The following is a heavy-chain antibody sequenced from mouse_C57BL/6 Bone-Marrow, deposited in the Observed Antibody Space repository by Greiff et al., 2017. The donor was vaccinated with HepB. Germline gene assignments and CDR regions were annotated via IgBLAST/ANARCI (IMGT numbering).Heavy chain of an antibody. CDR1: GYTFTDYY. V-gene: IGHV1-26*01. D-gene: IGHD1-1*01. J-gene: IGHJ2*01. CDR2: INPNNGGT. CDR3: ARSDYGSSFDY. Sequence: EVQLQQSGPELVKPGASVKISCKASGYTFTDYYMNWVKQSHGKSLEWIGDINPNNGGTSYNQKFKGKATLTVDKSSSTAYMELRSLTSEDSAVYYCARSDYGSSFDYWGQGTTLKVSS.